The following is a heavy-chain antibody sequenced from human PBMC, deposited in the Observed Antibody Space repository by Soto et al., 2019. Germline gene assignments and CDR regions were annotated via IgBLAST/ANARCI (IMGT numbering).Heavy chain of an antibody. V-gene: IGHV3-7*01. CDR1: GFTFSSYW. J-gene: IGHJ6*03. CDR3: ARVLSPAAMLFYYYYYYMDV. D-gene: IGHD2-2*01. CDR2: IKQDGSEK. Sequence: AGGSLRLSCAASGFTFSSYWMSWVRQAPGKGLEWVANIKQDGSEKYYVDSVKGRFTISRDNAKNSLYLQMNSQRAEDTAVYYCARVLSPAAMLFYYYYYYMDVWGKGTTVTVSS.